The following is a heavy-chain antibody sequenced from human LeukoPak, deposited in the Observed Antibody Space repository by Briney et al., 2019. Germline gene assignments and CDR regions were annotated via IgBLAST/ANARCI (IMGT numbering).Heavy chain of an antibody. Sequence: GGSLRLSCAASGFTFSSCSMNWVRQAPGKGLEWVSSISSSSSYIYYADSVKGRFTISRDNAKNSLYLQMNSLRAEDTAVYYCARSIVVVPAAMPEYFQHWGQGTLVTVSS. CDR3: ARSIVVVPAAMPEYFQH. CDR1: GFTFSSCS. D-gene: IGHD2-2*01. CDR2: ISSSSSYI. J-gene: IGHJ1*01. V-gene: IGHV3-21*01.